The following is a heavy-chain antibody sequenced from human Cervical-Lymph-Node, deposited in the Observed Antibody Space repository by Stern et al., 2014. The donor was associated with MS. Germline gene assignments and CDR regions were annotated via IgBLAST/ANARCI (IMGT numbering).Heavy chain of an antibody. Sequence: VQLVESGGGVVQPGRSLRLSCAASGFTFSRYAIHWVRQAPGKGLEWVAFRWYDGSNPCYADSVPGRFTISRDNFKNTLYLQMNSLRAEDTAVYYCASAYSSSHYYFDYWGQGTLVTVSS. D-gene: IGHD6-13*01. CDR3: ASAYSSSHYYFDY. CDR1: GFTFSRYA. J-gene: IGHJ4*02. CDR2: RWYDGSNP. V-gene: IGHV3-33*01.